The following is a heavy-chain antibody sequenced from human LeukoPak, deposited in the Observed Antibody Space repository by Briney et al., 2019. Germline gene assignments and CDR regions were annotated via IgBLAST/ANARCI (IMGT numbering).Heavy chain of an antibody. CDR1: GYTFTDYY. CDR2: INPNSGGT. CDR3: AREGVVPAASNRGDY. V-gene: IGHV1-2*02. Sequence: GASVKVSCKASGYTFTDYYMHWVRQAPGQGLEWMGWINPNSGGTNYAQKFQGRVTMTRDTSISTAYMELSRLRSDDTAVYYCAREGVVPAASNRGDYWGQGTLVTVSS. D-gene: IGHD2-2*01. J-gene: IGHJ4*02.